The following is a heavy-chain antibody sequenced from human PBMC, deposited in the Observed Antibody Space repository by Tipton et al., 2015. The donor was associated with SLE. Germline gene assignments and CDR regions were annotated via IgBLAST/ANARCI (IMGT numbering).Heavy chain of an antibody. CDR1: GFTFSDYG. D-gene: IGHD1-26*01. CDR3: AKVLRERAFFDL. J-gene: IGHJ2*01. V-gene: IGHV3-23*03. Sequence: SLRLSCAASGFTFSDYGMAWVRHAAGKGLEWVSVIYSGGRNTGYGDSVKGRFTISRDNSKSTLFLQMDSLRGEDTAVYYCAKVLRERAFFDLWGRGTLVTVSS. CDR2: IYSGGRNT.